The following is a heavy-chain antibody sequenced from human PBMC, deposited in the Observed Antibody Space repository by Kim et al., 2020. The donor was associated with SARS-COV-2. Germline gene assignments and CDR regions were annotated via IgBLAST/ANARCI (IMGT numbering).Heavy chain of an antibody. CDR1: GYSFTSYW. Sequence: GESLKISCKGSGYSFTSYWISWVRQMPGKGLEWMGRIDPSDSYTNYSPSFQGHVTISADKSISTAYLQWSSLKASDTTMYYCARLGGGVYDGYYYYYYGMDVWGQGTTVTVSS. CDR3: ARLGGGVYDGYYYYYYGMDV. D-gene: IGHD5-12*01. CDR2: IDPSDSYT. J-gene: IGHJ6*02. V-gene: IGHV5-10-1*01.